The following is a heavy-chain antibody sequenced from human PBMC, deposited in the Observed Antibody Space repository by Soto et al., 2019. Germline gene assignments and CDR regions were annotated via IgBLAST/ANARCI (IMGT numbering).Heavy chain of an antibody. CDR1: GFTFSSYG. J-gene: IGHJ4*02. Sequence: PGGSLRLSCAASGFTFSSYGMHWFRQAPGKGLEWAAVIWYDGSNKYYADSVKGRFTISRDNSKNTLYLQMNSLRAEDTAVYYCARDLSVAPFDYWGQGTLVTVSS. D-gene: IGHD2-15*01. V-gene: IGHV3-33*01. CDR3: ARDLSVAPFDY. CDR2: IWYDGSNK.